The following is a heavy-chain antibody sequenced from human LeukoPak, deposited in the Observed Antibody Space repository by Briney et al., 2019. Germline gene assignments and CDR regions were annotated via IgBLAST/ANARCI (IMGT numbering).Heavy chain of an antibody. CDR1: GFTFSSYA. J-gene: IGHJ5*02. Sequence: GGSLRLSCAASGFTFSSYAMSWVRQAPEKGLEWVSAISGSGGSTYYADSVKGRFTISRDNSKNTLYLQMNSLRAEDTAVYYCATLGTAGWFDPWGQGTLVTVSS. CDR3: ATLGTAGWFDP. V-gene: IGHV3-23*01. CDR2: ISGSGGST.